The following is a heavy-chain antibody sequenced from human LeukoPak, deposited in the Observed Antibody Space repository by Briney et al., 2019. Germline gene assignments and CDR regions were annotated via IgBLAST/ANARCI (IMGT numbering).Heavy chain of an antibody. D-gene: IGHD1-26*01. V-gene: IGHV3-48*04. CDR2: ISSSSSTI. Sequence: GGSLRLSCAASGFTFSIYSMNCVRQAPGKGMEWVSFISSSSSTIYYADSVKGRFTISRDNAKNSLYLQMNSLRAEDTAVYYCARDRGGSYSAIDYWGQGTLVTVSS. J-gene: IGHJ4*02. CDR1: GFTFSIYS. CDR3: ARDRGGSYSAIDY.